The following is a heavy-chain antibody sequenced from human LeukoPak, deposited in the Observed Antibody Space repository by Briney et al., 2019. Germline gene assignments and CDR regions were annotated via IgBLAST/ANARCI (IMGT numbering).Heavy chain of an antibody. CDR3: AKLMVRGVMFWFDP. J-gene: IGHJ5*02. CDR1: GFTFSSYA. V-gene: IGHV3-23*01. D-gene: IGHD3-10*01. Sequence: PGGSLRLSCAASGFTFSSYAMSWVRQAPGKGLEWVSAISGSGGSTYYAGSVKGRFTISRDNSKNTLYLQMNSLRAEDTAVYYCAKLMVRGVMFWFDPWGQGTLVTVSS. CDR2: ISGSGGST.